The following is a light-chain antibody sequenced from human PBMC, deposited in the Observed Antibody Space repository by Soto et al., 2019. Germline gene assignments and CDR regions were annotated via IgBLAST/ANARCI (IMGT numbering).Light chain of an antibody. Sequence: DIQMTQSPSSLSASEGDRVTITCRASQDINRWLAWYQQKPGKAPKLLIYAASSLQSGVPSRFSGSGSVTDFTLTISSLQPEDFATYYCQQSYSTPYTFGQGTRLEIK. V-gene: IGKV1-39*01. J-gene: IGKJ5*01. CDR3: QQSYSTPYT. CDR2: AAS. CDR1: QDINRW.